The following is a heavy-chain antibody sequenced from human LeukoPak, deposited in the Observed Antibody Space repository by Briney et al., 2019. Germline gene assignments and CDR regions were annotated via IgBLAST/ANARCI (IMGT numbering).Heavy chain of an antibody. Sequence: GGSLRLSCAASGFTFSGSAVHWVRQASGKGLEWVGRIRSKANGYATAYAASVKGRFTISRDDSKNTAYLQMNSLKTEDTAVYYCTSYSGSYYPLDYWGQGTLVTVSS. CDR3: TSYSGSYYPLDY. V-gene: IGHV3-73*01. CDR2: IRSKANGYAT. J-gene: IGHJ4*02. D-gene: IGHD1-26*01. CDR1: GFTFSGSA.